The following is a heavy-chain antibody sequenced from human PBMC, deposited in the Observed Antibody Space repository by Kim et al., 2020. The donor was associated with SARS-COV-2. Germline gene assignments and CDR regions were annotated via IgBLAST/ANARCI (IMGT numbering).Heavy chain of an antibody. CDR2: IYYSGST. CDR3: ARGSVLFNIVATIEAGLDY. CDR1: GGSISSSSYY. V-gene: IGHV4-39*01. J-gene: IGHJ4*02. D-gene: IGHD5-12*01. Sequence: SETLSLTCTVSGGSISSSSYYWGWIRQPPGKGLEWIGSIYYSGSTYYNPSLKSRVTISVDTSKNQFSLKLSSVTAADTAVYYCARGSVLFNIVATIEAGLDYWGQGTLVTVSS.